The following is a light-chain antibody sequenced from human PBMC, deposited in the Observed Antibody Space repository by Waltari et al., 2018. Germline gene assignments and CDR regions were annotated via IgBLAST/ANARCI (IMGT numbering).Light chain of an antibody. CDR1: QSLLENNGYNY. CDR3: MEGLQSVT. V-gene: IGKV2-28*01. J-gene: IGKJ5*01. CDR2: LGS. Sequence: DIVMTQSPLSLPVTPGEPASISCRSSQSLLENNGYNYLDWYLQKPGQSPPILIYLGSNRASRVPDRFSGSGSGTDFTLKISRVEAEDAGVYYCMEGLQSVTFGQGTRLEIK.